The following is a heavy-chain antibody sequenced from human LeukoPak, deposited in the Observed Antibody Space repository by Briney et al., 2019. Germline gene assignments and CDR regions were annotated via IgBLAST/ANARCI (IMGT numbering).Heavy chain of an antibody. CDR1: GGTFSSYA. V-gene: IGHV1-69*04. Sequence: ASVKVSCRASGGTFSSYAISWVRQAPGQGLEWMGMIIPILGIANYAQKFQGRVTITADKSTSTAYMELSSLRSEDTAVYYCARDPCNSGGSCYYYGMDVWGQGTTVTVSS. D-gene: IGHD2-15*01. CDR3: ARDPCNSGGSCYYYGMDV. J-gene: IGHJ6*02. CDR2: IIPILGIA.